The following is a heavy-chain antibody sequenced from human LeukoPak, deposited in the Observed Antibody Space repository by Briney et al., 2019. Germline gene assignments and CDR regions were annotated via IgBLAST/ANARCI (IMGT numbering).Heavy chain of an antibody. CDR3: ARDQGGATSY. V-gene: IGHV3-48*01. D-gene: IGHD1-26*01. CDR2: ISSLSGTI. J-gene: IGHJ4*02. Sequence: TGGSLRLSCAAFGFSFSSYSMNWVRQAPGEGLEWVSYISSLSGTIYYADSVKGRFTISRDNAKNSLYLQMDSLRAEDTAVYYCARDQGGATSYRGQGTLVTVSS. CDR1: GFSFSSYS.